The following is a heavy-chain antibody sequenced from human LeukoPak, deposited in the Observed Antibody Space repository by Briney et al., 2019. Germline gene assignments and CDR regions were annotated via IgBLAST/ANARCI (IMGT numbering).Heavy chain of an antibody. CDR1: GGSFSGYY. V-gene: IGHV4-34*01. CDR3: ARDYYGSGSYPN. D-gene: IGHD3-10*01. Sequence: SETLSLTCAVYGGSFSGYYWSWIRQPPGKGLEWIGEINHSGSTIYNPSLKSRVTISVDTSKNQFSLKLSSVTAADTAVYYCARDYYGSGSYPNWGQGTLVTVSS. CDR2: INHSGST. J-gene: IGHJ4*02.